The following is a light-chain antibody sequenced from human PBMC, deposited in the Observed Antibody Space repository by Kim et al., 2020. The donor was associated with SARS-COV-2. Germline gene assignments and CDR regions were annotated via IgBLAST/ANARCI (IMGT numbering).Light chain of an antibody. V-gene: IGKV3-11*01. Sequence: LSPGERATLSCRGSQSVSTSVAWFQHKPGQAPRLLIHDASYRATGIPARFSGSGSGTDFTLTITGLQAEDFAVYYCQQREDWPLTFGGGTKVDIK. CDR2: DAS. CDR1: QSVSTS. J-gene: IGKJ4*01. CDR3: QQREDWPLT.